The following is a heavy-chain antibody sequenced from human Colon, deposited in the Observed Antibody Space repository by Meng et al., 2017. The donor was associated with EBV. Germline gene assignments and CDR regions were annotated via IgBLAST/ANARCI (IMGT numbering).Heavy chain of an antibody. D-gene: IGHD3-10*01. CDR1: GGSFSGYS. CDR2: INNSGST. Sequence: GELEAVGPGRGNSTQTLPSTCAVLGGSFSGYSLSWIRQPPGKGLGWIGEINNSGSTHYNPPLKSRLTKSVDTSKNQFSLKLSSVTAADTAVYYCARGDGSGSGNWFDPWGQGTLVTVSS. J-gene: IGHJ5*02. V-gene: IGHV4-34*01. CDR3: ARGDGSGSGNWFDP.